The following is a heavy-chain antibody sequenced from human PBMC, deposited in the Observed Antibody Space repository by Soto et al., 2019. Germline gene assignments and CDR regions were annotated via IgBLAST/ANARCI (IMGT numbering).Heavy chain of an antibody. J-gene: IGHJ5*02. CDR2: IKEDGGEQ. CDR1: GFSFGGYW. Sequence: GGSLRLSCVASGFSFGGYWMSWVRQAPGKGPEWVANIKEDGGEQHYVDSVKGRFTISRANTENSLFLQMNNLRVEDSAIYYCAITTSTVSYWFDPWGPGTQVTVSS. V-gene: IGHV3-7*03. D-gene: IGHD4-4*01. CDR3: AITTSTVSYWFDP.